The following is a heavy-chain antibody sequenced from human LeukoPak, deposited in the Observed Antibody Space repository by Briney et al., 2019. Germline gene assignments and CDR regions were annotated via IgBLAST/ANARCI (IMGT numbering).Heavy chain of an antibody. V-gene: IGHV1-3*01. CDR2: INAGTGQT. D-gene: IGHD5-24*01. CDR3: ARAGVVEMATIGFDY. CDR1: GYTFSSYA. Sequence: GALVKVSCKASGYTFSSYAIHWVRQAPGQRLEWMGWINAGTGQTKYSQKFQRRVTITRDTSASTAYMELSSLRSEDTAVYSCARAGVVEMATIGFDYWGLGTLVTVSS. J-gene: IGHJ4*02.